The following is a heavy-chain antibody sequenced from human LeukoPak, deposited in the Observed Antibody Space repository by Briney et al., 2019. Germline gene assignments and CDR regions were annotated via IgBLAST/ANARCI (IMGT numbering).Heavy chain of an antibody. CDR2: ISGSGGST. D-gene: IGHD2-2*01. CDR3: AKGYCSSTSCFYYYYGMDV. V-gene: IGHV3-23*01. Sequence: GGSLRLSCAASGFTFSSYAVSWVRQAPGKGLEWVSAISGSGGSTYYADSVKGRFTISRDNSKNTLYLQMNSLRAEDTAVYYCAKGYCSSTSCFYYYYGMDVWGQGTTVTVSS. CDR1: GFTFSSYA. J-gene: IGHJ6*02.